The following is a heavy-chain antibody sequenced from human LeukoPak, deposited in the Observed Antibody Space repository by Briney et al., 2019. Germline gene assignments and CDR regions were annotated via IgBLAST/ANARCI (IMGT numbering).Heavy chain of an antibody. CDR3: AKDSGDSSGYNGGYFDY. D-gene: IGHD3-22*01. Sequence: GGSLRLSCAASGFTFSSYGMHWVRQAPGKGLEWVAVISYGGSNKYYADSVKGRFTISRDNSKNTLYLQMNSLRAEDTAVYYCAKDSGDSSGYNGGYFDYWGRGTLVTVSS. J-gene: IGHJ4*02. CDR1: GFTFSSYG. CDR2: ISYGGSNK. V-gene: IGHV3-30*18.